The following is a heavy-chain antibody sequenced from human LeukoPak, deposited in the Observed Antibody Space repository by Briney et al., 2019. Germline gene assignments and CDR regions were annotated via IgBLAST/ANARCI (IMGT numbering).Heavy chain of an antibody. CDR2: IYWNDDK. J-gene: IGHJ4*02. Sequence: SGPTLVNPTQNATLTCIFSGFSLSTSGVGVAWIRQPPGKALEWLALIYWNDDKRYSPSLKTRLTITKDTSKNQVVLTMANMDPVDTATYYCAHIFNTSPDFWGQGTLVTVSS. V-gene: IGHV2-5*01. D-gene: IGHD2-21*01. CDR3: AHIFNTSPDF. CDR1: GFSLSTSGVG.